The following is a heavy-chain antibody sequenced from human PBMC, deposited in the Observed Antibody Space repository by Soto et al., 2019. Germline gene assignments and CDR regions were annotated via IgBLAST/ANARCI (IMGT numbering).Heavy chain of an antibody. Sequence: PGGSLRLSCAASGFTFSSYAMHWVRQAPGKGLEWVAVISYDGSNKYYADSVKGRFTISRDNSKNTLYLQMNSLRAEDTAVYYCARGQCGGDCYPKGLDYWGQGT. J-gene: IGHJ4*02. CDR1: GFTFSSYA. CDR2: ISYDGSNK. D-gene: IGHD2-21*02. CDR3: ARGQCGGDCYPKGLDY. V-gene: IGHV3-30-3*01.